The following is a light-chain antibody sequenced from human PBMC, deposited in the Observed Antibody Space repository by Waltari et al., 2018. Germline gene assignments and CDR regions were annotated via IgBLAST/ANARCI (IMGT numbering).Light chain of an antibody. CDR2: RSS. CDR1: QSVSVN. J-gene: IGKJ5*01. Sequence: EIVMTHSPATLSVPPGATATLSCRASQSVSVNVAWYQQKPGQAPRLLFYRSSTRATGVPARFTASGSGTEFTLTITGLQSEDFAVYFCQQYNDWPPITFGQGTQLEIK. V-gene: IGKV3D-15*01. CDR3: QQYNDWPPIT.